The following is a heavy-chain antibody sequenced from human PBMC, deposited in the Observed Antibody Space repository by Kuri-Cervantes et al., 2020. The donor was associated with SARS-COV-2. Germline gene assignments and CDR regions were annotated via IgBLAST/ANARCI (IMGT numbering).Heavy chain of an antibody. V-gene: IGHV1-69*13. CDR1: GGTFSSYA. D-gene: IGHD2-8*01. J-gene: IGHJ4*02. CDR2: IIPIFGTA. CDR3: ARERRMLYGYRCSYFDY. Sequence: SVKVSCKASGGTFSSYAISWVRQAPRQGLEWMGGIIPIFGTANYAQKFQGRVTITADESTSAAYMELSSLRSEDTAVYYCARERRMLYGYRCSYFDYWGQGTLVTVSS.